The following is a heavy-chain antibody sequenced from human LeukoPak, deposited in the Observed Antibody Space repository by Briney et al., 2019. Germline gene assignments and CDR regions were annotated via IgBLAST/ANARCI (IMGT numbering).Heavy chain of an antibody. CDR1: GGSISRGSYY. Sequence: SETLSLTCIVSGGSISRGSYYWNWIRQPAGKGLEWMGRIYNSGSTNYNPSLKSRVTISTDMSKNQLSLQLSSVTAADTAVYYCARDKASSSSFDYWGQGTLVTVSS. V-gene: IGHV4-61*02. J-gene: IGHJ4*02. CDR3: ARDKASSSSFDY. CDR2: IYNSGST. D-gene: IGHD6-13*01.